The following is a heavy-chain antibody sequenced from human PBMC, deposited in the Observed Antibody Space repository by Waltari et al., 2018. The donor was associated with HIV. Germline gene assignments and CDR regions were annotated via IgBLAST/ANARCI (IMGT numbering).Heavy chain of an antibody. D-gene: IGHD1-26*01. Sequence: EVQLVESGGGLVQPGGSLRLSCAASGFTFSSYSMNWFRQASGKGLEWVSYISSSGSTIYYADSVRGRFTISRDNAKNSLYLQLNSLRAEDTAVYYCARDYSGTYADFDYWGQGTLVTVSS. J-gene: IGHJ4*02. CDR1: GFTFSSYS. CDR2: ISSSGSTI. V-gene: IGHV3-48*01. CDR3: ARDYSGTYADFDY.